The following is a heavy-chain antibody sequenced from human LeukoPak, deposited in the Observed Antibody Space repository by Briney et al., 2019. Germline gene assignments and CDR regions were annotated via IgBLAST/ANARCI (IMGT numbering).Heavy chain of an antibody. J-gene: IGHJ4*02. Sequence: PGGSLRLSCAASGFTFSSYGMHWVSQAPGKGLEWVAVISYDGSNKYYADSVKGRFTISRDNSKNTLYLQMNSLRAEDTAVYYCAKDRWERDTAMVTPDYWGQGTLVTVSS. CDR3: AKDRWERDTAMVTPDY. CDR1: GFTFSSYG. D-gene: IGHD5-18*01. V-gene: IGHV3-30*18. CDR2: ISYDGSNK.